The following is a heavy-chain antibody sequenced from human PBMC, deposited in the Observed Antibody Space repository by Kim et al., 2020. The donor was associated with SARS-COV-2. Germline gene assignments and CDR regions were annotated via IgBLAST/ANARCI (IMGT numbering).Heavy chain of an antibody. J-gene: IGHJ6*02. Sequence: GGSLRLSCAASGFTFSSYGMHWVRQAPGKGLEWVAVIWYDGSNKYYADSVKGRFTISRDNSKNTLYLQMNSLRAEDTAVYYCAKSIPLPSAIVGATSDYYYYGMDVWGQGTTVTVSS. CDR1: GFTFSSYG. CDR2: IWYDGSNK. D-gene: IGHD1-26*01. CDR3: AKSIPLPSAIVGATSDYYYYGMDV. V-gene: IGHV3-33*06.